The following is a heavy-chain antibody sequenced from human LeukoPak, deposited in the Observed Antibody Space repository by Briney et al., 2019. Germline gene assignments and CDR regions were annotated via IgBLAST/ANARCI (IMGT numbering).Heavy chain of an antibody. CDR2: IIPIFGTA. D-gene: IGHD3-10*01. CDR3: ATGEWVRGVNNYYYYYMDV. V-gene: IGHV1-69*05. J-gene: IGHJ6*03. CDR1: GDTFSSYA. Sequence: ASVKVSCKASGDTFSSYAISWVRQAPGQGLEWMGRIIPIFGTANYAQKFQGRVTITTDDSTSTAYMELSSLRSEDTAVYYCATGEWVRGVNNYYYYYMDVWGKGTTVTVSS.